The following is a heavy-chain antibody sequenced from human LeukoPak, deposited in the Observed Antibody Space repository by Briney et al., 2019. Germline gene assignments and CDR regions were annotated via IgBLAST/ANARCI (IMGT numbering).Heavy chain of an antibody. V-gene: IGHV3-30*04. CDR3: AKSSSSWYAFDI. CDR2: ISYDGSGK. CDR1: GFVFSNHV. D-gene: IGHD6-13*01. J-gene: IGHJ3*02. Sequence: PGKSLRLSCVGAGFVFSNHVIHWVRQAPGQGLEWVSMISYDGSGKHYADSVGGRLTISRDNSKNTLYLQMNSLRAEDTAVYYCAKSSSSWYAFDIWGQGTMVTVSS.